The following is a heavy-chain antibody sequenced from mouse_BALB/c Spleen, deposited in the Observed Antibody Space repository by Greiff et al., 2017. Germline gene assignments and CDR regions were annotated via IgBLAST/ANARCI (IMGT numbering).Heavy chain of an antibody. CDR1: GFNIKDYY. CDR3: ARGGSFWYFDV. V-gene: IGHV14-1*02. J-gene: IGHJ1*01. CDR2: IDPENGNT. Sequence: EVQVVESGAELVRPGALVKLSCKASGFNIKDYYMHWVKQRPEQGLEWIGWIDPENGNTIYDPKFQGKASITADTSSNTAYLQLSSLTSEDTAVYYCARGGSFWYFDVWGAGTTVTVSS.